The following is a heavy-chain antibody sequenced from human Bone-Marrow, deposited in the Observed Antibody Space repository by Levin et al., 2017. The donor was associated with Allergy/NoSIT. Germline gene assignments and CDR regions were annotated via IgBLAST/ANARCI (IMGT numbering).Heavy chain of an antibody. D-gene: IGHD2/OR15-2a*01. V-gene: IGHV4-59*01. Sequence: SETLSLTCTVSRGSISNYYWNWIRQPPGKGLEWIGYISYTESTNYSPALKSRVTISVDTSENQFSLRLTSVTAADTGMYYCARGEYRASEIDFWGQGILITVSS. CDR2: ISYTEST. CDR1: RGSISNYY. J-gene: IGHJ4*02. CDR3: ARGEYRASEIDF.